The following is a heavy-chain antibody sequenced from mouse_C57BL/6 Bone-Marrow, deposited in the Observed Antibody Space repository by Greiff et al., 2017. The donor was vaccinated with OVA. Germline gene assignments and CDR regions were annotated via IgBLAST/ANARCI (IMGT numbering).Heavy chain of an antibody. CDR3: ARLGVNYYGSIHWYFDV. Sequence: EVKVEESGGGLVKPGGSLKLSCAASGFTFSDYGMHWVRQAPEKGLEWVAYISSGSSTIYYADTVKGRFTISRDNAKNTLFLQMTSLRSEDTAMYYCARLGVNYYGSIHWYFDVWGTGTTVTVSS. CDR2: ISSGSSTI. V-gene: IGHV5-17*01. J-gene: IGHJ1*03. CDR1: GFTFSDYG. D-gene: IGHD1-1*01.